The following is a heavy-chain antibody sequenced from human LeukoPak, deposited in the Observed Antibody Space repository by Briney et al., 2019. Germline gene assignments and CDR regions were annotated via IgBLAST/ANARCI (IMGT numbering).Heavy chain of an antibody. V-gene: IGHV1-8*01. D-gene: IGHD6-19*01. CDR1: GYTFTSYD. CDR3: ARGGPPSSGRYVPGSYYYYYYMDV. CDR2: MNPNSGNT. J-gene: IGHJ6*03. Sequence: ASVKVSCKASGYTFTSYDINWVRQATGQGLEWMGWMNPNSGNTGYAQKFQGRVTMTRNTSISTAYMELSSLRSEDTAVYYCARGGPPSSGRYVPGSYYYYYYMDVWGKGTTVTVSS.